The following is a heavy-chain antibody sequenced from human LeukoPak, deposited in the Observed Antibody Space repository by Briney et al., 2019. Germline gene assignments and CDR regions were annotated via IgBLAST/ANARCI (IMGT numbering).Heavy chain of an antibody. Sequence: PGGSLRLSCAASGFTFSSYSMNWVRQAPGKGLEWVSYISSSSSTIYYADSVKGRFTISRDNAKNSLYLQMNSLRAEDTAVYYCAREAALKRPQAQDDYGDYGGSWGQGTLVTVSS. CDR3: AREAALKRPQAQDDYGDYGGS. J-gene: IGHJ4*02. CDR1: GFTFSSYS. CDR2: ISSSSSTI. D-gene: IGHD4-17*01. V-gene: IGHV3-48*01.